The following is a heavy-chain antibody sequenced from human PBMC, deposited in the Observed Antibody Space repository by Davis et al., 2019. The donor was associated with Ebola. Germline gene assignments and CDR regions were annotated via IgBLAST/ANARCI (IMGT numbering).Heavy chain of an antibody. Sequence: AASVKVSCKASGYTFTNYGISWVRQAPGQGLEWMGWISAYNGNTNYAQKFQERVTITRDMSTSTAYMELSSLRSEDTAVYYCAAAVWGSYRLNWFDPWGQGTLVTVSS. CDR2: ISAYNGNT. CDR3: AAAVWGSYRLNWFDP. V-gene: IGHV1-18*01. J-gene: IGHJ5*02. CDR1: GYTFTNYG. D-gene: IGHD3-16*02.